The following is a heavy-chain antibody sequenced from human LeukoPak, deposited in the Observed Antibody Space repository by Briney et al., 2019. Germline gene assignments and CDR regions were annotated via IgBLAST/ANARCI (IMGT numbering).Heavy chain of an antibody. CDR2: IYSGGST. Sequence: PGGSLRLSCAASGFTVSNNYMGWVRQAPGKGLEWVSVIYSGGSTYYADSVKGRFTISRDNFKNTLYLQMNSLRAEDTAVYYCASQLDPYYYYYGMDVWGQGTTVTVSS. V-gene: IGHV3-53*01. CDR3: ASQLDPYYYYYGMDV. J-gene: IGHJ6*02. D-gene: IGHD1-1*01. CDR1: GFTVSNNY.